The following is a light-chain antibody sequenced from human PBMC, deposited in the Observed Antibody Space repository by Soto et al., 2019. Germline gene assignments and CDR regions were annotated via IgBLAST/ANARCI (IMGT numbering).Light chain of an antibody. CDR2: GAS. V-gene: IGKV3-15*01. Sequence: EIVMTQSPATLSVSPGERATLSCRASQSVSSNLAWYQQKPGQAPRRLIYGASTRATGIPARFSGSGSGTEFTLTISSLQSEDFAVYYCHQYNNWPTYTFGPGTKLEIK. J-gene: IGKJ2*01. CDR1: QSVSSN. CDR3: HQYNNWPTYT.